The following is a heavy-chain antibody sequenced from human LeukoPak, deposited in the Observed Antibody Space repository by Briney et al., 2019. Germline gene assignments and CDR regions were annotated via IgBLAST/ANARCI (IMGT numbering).Heavy chain of an antibody. D-gene: IGHD3-16*01. CDR3: ARLGDNYGYYYGMDV. V-gene: IGHV1-46*01. J-gene: IGHJ6*02. CDR1: GYTFTSYY. CDR2: INPSGGST. Sequence: ASVKVSCKASGYTFTSYYMHWVRQAPGQGLEWMGIINPSGGSTSYAQKFQGRVTMTRDTSTSTVYMELSSLRSEDTAVYYCARLGDNYGYYYGMDVWGQGTTVTVSS.